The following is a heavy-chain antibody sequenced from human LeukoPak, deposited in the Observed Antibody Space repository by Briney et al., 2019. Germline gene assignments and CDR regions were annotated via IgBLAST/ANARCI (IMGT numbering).Heavy chain of an antibody. Sequence: GGSLRLSCAVSGFTVSSKHMNWVRQSPGKGLEWVSLIYSGGSTYYADSVKGRFTISRDNSKNTLYLQMNSLRAEDMAVYYCARDEPWLGPLEWGQGTLVTVSS. V-gene: IGHV3-53*01. CDR3: ARDEPWLGPLE. CDR2: IYSGGST. D-gene: IGHD6-19*01. CDR1: GFTVSSKH. J-gene: IGHJ4*02.